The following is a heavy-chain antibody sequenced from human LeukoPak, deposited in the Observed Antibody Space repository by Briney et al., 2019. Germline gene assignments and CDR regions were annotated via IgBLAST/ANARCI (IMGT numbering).Heavy chain of an antibody. CDR1: GGSFSGYY. Sequence: PSETLSLTCAVYGGSFSGYYWSWIRQPPGKGLEWIGYIYYSGSTNYNPSLKIRVTISVDTSKNQFSLKLSSVTAADTAVYYCARDTHAMLFDYWGQGTLVTVSS. V-gene: IGHV4-59*01. CDR3: ARDTHAMLFDY. J-gene: IGHJ4*02. CDR2: IYYSGST. D-gene: IGHD3-10*02.